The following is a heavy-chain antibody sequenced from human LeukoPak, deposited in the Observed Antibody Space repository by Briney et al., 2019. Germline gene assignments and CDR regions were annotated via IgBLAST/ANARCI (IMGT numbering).Heavy chain of an antibody. Sequence: GASVKVSCKASGYTFTSYGISWVRQAPGQGLEWMGWISAYNGNTNYAQKLQGRVTMTTDTSTSTAYMELRSLRSDDTAVYYCARASNLRFVGAFDIWGQGTIVTVSS. CDR1: GYTFTSYG. J-gene: IGHJ3*02. CDR2: ISAYNGNT. CDR3: ARASNLRFVGAFDI. V-gene: IGHV1-18*01. D-gene: IGHD3-3*01.